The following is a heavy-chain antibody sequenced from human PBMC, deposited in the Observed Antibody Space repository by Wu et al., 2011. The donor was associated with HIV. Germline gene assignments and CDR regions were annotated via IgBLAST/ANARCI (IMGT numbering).Heavy chain of an antibody. CDR1: GYTFTSYG. J-gene: IGHJ5*02. D-gene: IGHD5-24*01. V-gene: IGHV1-18*01. CDR2: IGAYDGDT. CDR3: ALTKGGMATTEEFDP. Sequence: QVQLVQSGAEVRKPGASVKVSCKASGYTFTSYGYSWVRQAPGQGLEWMGWIGAYDGDTNYAQKLQGRVTMTTDTSTSTAYMDLRSLRSDDTAVYYCALTKGGMATTEEFDPWGQGTLVTVSS.